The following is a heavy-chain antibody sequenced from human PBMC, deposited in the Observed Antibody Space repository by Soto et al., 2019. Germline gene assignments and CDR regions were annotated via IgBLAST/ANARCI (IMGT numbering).Heavy chain of an antibody. D-gene: IGHD6-13*01. V-gene: IGHV4-31*03. Sequence: ILSLTCTVSGGSIISGGYYWSWIRQHPGKGLEWIGYIYYSGSTYYNPSLKSRVTISVDTSKNQFSLKLSSVTAADTAVYYCARDAPGAAPYWGQGTLVTVSS. J-gene: IGHJ4*02. CDR3: ARDAPGAAPY. CDR1: GGSIISGGYY. CDR2: IYYSGST.